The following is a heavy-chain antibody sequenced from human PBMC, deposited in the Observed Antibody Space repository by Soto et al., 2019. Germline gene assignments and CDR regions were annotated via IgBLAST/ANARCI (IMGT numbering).Heavy chain of an antibody. CDR2: IGTAGDT. CDR3: AKKYRGTYPFDY. CDR1: GFTFSSYD. J-gene: IGHJ4*02. Sequence: GGSLRLSCAASGFTFSSYDMHWVRQATGKGLEWVSAIGTAGDTYYPGSVKGRFTISRDNSKNTLYLQMDSLRAEDTAIYYCAKKYRGTYPFDYWGQGTLVTVSS. D-gene: IGHD1-26*01. V-gene: IGHV3-13*01.